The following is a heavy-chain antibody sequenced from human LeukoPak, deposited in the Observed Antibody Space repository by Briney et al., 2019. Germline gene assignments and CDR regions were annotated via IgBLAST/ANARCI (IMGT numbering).Heavy chain of an antibody. V-gene: IGHV3-21*01. Sequence: PGGSLRLSCAASGFTFSGYTMNWVRQAPGKGLEWVSSISSSSNFIYYADSMKGRVTISRDTAKNSLYLQMHSLRAEDTAVYYCARDEAAVPGGDSWGQGTLVTVSS. CDR1: GFTFSGYT. CDR3: ARDEAAVPGGDS. D-gene: IGHD6-25*01. CDR2: ISSSSNFI. J-gene: IGHJ4*02.